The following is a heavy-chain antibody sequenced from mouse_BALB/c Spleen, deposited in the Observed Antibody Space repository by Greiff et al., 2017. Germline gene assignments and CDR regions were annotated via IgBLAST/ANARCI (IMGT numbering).Heavy chain of an antibody. CDR2: ISSGGST. CDR3: ARGYYRYDDGTDVNFDY. CDR1: GFTFSSYA. Sequence: EVQGVESGGGLVKPGGSLKLSCAASGFTFSSYAMSWVRQTPEKRLEWVASISSGGSTYYPDSVKGRFTISRDNARNILYLQMSSLRSEDTAMYYCARGYYRYDDGTDVNFDYWGQGTTLTVSS. D-gene: IGHD2-14*01. V-gene: IGHV5-6-5*01. J-gene: IGHJ2*01.